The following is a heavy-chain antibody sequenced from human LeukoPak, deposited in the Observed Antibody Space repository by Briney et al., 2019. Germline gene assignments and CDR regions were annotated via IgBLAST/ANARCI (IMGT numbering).Heavy chain of an antibody. V-gene: IGHV3-66*02. CDR1: RFTLSSNY. Sequence: GGSLRLSCAASRFTLSSNYMSWARPAPGKGLEWVSVIYSGASKYHAGSVKGRFTISRDNSKNTLHLQMNSLRAEDTAVYYCARVSGSYPSDYWGQGTLVTVSS. CDR2: IYSGASK. CDR3: ARVSGSYPSDY. D-gene: IGHD1-26*01. J-gene: IGHJ4*02.